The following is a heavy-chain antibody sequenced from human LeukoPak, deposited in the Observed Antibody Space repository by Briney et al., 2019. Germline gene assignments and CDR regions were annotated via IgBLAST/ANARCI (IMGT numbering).Heavy chain of an antibody. CDR1: GFTFSSFA. D-gene: IGHD3-10*01. CDR2: IRGDGAGT. CDR3: ARTEYGSGSLPLIDY. J-gene: IGHJ4*02. Sequence: PGGSLRLSCEGSGFTFSSFAMSWVRQAPGKGLEWVSLIRGDGAGTYYADSVKDRFTISRDNSKNTLYLQMNNLRAEDTAVYYCARTEYGSGSLPLIDYLGQGTLVTVSS. V-gene: IGHV3-23*01.